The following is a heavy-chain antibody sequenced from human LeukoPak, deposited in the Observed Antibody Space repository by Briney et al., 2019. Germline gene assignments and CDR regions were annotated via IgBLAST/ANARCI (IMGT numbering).Heavy chain of an antibody. V-gene: IGHV3-33*01. CDR3: ARDRAAAGDWYFDL. D-gene: IGHD6-13*01. Sequence: PGGSLRLSCAASGFTFSSYGMHWVRQAPGKGLEWVAVIWYDGSDKYYADSVKGRFTISRDNSKNTLYLQMNGLRAEDTAMYYCARDRAAAGDWYFDLWGRGTLVTVSS. CDR2: IWYDGSDK. CDR1: GFTFSSYG. J-gene: IGHJ2*01.